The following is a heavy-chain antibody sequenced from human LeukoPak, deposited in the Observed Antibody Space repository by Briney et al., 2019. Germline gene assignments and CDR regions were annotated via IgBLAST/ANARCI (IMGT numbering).Heavy chain of an antibody. Sequence: GGSLRLSCAASGFTFSDYSMKWVRQAPGKGLEWLSYITSSGATIYYADSIEGRFTVSRDNSKNSLYVQMNSLRAEDTAVYYCATGGGDYGDYSGYWGQGTLVTVSS. J-gene: IGHJ4*02. CDR2: ITSSGATI. D-gene: IGHD4-17*01. CDR3: ATGGGDYGDYSGY. V-gene: IGHV3-48*04. CDR1: GFTFSDYS.